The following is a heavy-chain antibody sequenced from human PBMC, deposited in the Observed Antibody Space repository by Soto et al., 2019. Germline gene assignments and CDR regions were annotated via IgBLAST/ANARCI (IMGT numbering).Heavy chain of an antibody. V-gene: IGHV1-69*06. D-gene: IGHD2-15*01. J-gene: IGHJ6*04. CDR1: GGTFTNYA. CDR3: ARGVRYGSPCYYYGMDV. Sequence: SVKVSCKASGGTFTNYAISWVRQAPGQGLEWMGGIIPLFGTTNYAQNFQDRVTITADKSTSTAYMELSSLRSEDTAVYYCARGVRYGSPCYYYGMDVWGKGNTVTVSS. CDR2: IIPLFGTT.